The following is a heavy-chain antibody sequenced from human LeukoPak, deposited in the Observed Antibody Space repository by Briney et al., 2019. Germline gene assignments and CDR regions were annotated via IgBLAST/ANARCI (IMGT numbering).Heavy chain of an antibody. CDR3: ATTGNFYDMDV. D-gene: IGHD1-1*01. Sequence: GRSLTPARPPPASSLIIPSIGSASQAPGNGREWLSYSSTVTGNIYYADSVKGRFTISRDNAKSSLNLQMSSLRAEDTAVYFCATTGNFYDMDVWGKGTTVTVSS. CDR1: ASSLIIPS. CDR2: SSTVTGNI. V-gene: IGHV3-48*04. J-gene: IGHJ6*03.